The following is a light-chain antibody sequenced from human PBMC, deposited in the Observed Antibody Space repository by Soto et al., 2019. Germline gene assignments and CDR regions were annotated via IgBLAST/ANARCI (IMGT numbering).Light chain of an antibody. CDR2: DIS. CDR3: QQRSNWPIT. Sequence: EVVMTQSPVTLSVSPGERATLSCRASQTVSRNLAWYQQRPGQAPRLLIYDISNRAAGVPARFSGSGSETDFTLTISSLEPEDFAVYYCQQRSNWPITFGQGTRLEIK. CDR1: QTVSRN. V-gene: IGKV3-11*01. J-gene: IGKJ5*01.